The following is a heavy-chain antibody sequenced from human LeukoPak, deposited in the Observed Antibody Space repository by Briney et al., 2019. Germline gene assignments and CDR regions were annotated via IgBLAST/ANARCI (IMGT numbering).Heavy chain of an antibody. Sequence: SQTLSPTCTVSGGSISSVSYCWSWLRQPPGKGLEWIGYIYYSGSTYYNPSLKSRVTISVDTSKNQFSLKLSSVTAADTAVYYCARDRGGSSWSLVWIDPWGQGTLVTVSS. V-gene: IGHV4-30-4*01. J-gene: IGHJ5*02. D-gene: IGHD6-13*01. CDR1: GGSISSVSYC. CDR2: IYYSGST. CDR3: ARDRGGSSWSLVWIDP.